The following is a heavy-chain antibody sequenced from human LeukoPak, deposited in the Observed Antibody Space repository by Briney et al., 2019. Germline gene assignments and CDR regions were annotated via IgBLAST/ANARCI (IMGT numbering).Heavy chain of an antibody. CDR2: ISYDGSNK. D-gene: IGHD3-10*01. J-gene: IGHJ4*02. CDR3: AGEFGYHFDY. V-gene: IGHV3-30-3*01. Sequence: GGSLRLSCAASGFTFSSYAMHWVRQAPGKGLEWVAVISYDGSNKYYADSVKGRFTISRDNSKNTLYLQMNSLRAEDTAVYYCAGEFGYHFDYWGQGTLVTVSS. CDR1: GFTFSSYA.